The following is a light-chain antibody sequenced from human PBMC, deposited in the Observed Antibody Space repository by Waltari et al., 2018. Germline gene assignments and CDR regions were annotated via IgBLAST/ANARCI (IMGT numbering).Light chain of an antibody. J-gene: IGLJ3*02. CDR2: EGS. CDR1: SSDVGSYNL. V-gene: IGLV2-23*01. CDR3: CSYAGSVTWV. Sequence: QSALTQPASVSGSPGQSITISCTGTSSDVGSYNLVSWYQQPPGKAPKLIIYEGSKRPSGVSARLSGSKSGNTASLAISVVQAEDEAGYYCCSYAGSVTWVFGGGTKLTVL.